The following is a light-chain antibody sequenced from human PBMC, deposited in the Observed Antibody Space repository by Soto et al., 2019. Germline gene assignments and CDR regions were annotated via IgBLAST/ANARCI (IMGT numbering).Light chain of an antibody. CDR1: QSITNY. Sequence: EIVLTQSTATVCLSPGEGATLSCRARQSITNYLAWYQQKPGQAPRLLIYDVSNRATGIPARFSGSGSGTDFTLTISSLQSEDFAVYYCQQYNDWPPITFGQGTRLEIK. CDR2: DVS. CDR3: QQYNDWPPIT. J-gene: IGKJ5*01. V-gene: IGKV3-11*01.